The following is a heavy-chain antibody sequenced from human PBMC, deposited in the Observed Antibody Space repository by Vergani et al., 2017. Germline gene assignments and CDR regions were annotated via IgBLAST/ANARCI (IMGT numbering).Heavy chain of an antibody. CDR3: ARGRAVAGTDAFDI. CDR1: GGSFSGYY. J-gene: IGHJ3*02. D-gene: IGHD6-19*01. Sequence: QVQLQQWGAGLLKPSETLSLTCAVYGGSFSGYYWSWIRQPPGKGLEWIGEINHSGSTNYNPSLKSRVTISVDTSKNQFSLKLSSVTAADTAVYYCARGRAVAGTDAFDIWGQGTMVTVSS. V-gene: IGHV4-34*01. CDR2: INHSGST.